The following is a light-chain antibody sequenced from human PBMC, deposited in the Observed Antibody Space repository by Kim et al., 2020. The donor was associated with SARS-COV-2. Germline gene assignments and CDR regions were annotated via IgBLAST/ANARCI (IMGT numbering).Light chain of an antibody. V-gene: IGKV3-15*01. CDR1: QSVDNN. J-gene: IGKJ1*01. CDR2: GAS. CDR3: QQYHYYSWT. Sequence: VSPGERATRPCRASQSVDNNLAWYQHKPGQSPSLLIFGASTRATGTPDRFSGSGSGTEFTLSISSLQSEDFAVYYCQQYHYYSWTFGQGTKVDIK.